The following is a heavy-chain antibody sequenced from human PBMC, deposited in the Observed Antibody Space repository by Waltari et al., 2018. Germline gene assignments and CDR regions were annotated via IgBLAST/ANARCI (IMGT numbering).Heavy chain of an antibody. CDR1: GYTFTSYY. V-gene: IGHV1-46*01. Sequence: QVQLVQSGAEVKTPGASVKVSCQASGYTFTSYYMHWVRQAPGQGLEWMGIINPSGGSTSYAQKFQGRVTMTRDTSTSTVYMELSSLRSEDTAVYYCARDREYCSGGSCYAYYYYYYGMDVWGQGTTVTVSS. CDR2: INPSGGST. CDR3: ARDREYCSGGSCYAYYYYYYGMDV. D-gene: IGHD2-15*01. J-gene: IGHJ6*02.